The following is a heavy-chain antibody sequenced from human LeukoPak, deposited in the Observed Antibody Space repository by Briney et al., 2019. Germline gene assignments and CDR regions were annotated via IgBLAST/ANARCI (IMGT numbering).Heavy chain of an antibody. CDR3: TTVKFGELSSHFDY. Sequence: PGGSLRLSCAVSGFTFSNAWMSWVRQAPGKGLEWVGRIKSKIDGGTTDYAAPVRGRFTISRDESKTTLYLQMSRLKTEDTAVYYCTTVKFGELSSHFDYWGQGTLVTVSS. D-gene: IGHD3-10*01. CDR2: IKSKIDGGTT. CDR1: GFTFSNAW. V-gene: IGHV3-15*01. J-gene: IGHJ4*02.